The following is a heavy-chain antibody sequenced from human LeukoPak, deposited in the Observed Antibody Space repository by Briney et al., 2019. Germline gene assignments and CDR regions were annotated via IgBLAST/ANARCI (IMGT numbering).Heavy chain of an antibody. Sequence: GGSLRLSCAASGFTFSSYEMNCVRQAPGKGLEWVSYISSSGSTIYYADSVKGRFTISRDNAKNSLYLQMNSLRAEDTAVYYCAELGITMIGGVWGKGTTVTVSS. D-gene: IGHD3-10*02. CDR3: AELGITMIGGV. CDR2: ISSSGSTI. V-gene: IGHV3-48*03. J-gene: IGHJ6*04. CDR1: GFTFSSYE.